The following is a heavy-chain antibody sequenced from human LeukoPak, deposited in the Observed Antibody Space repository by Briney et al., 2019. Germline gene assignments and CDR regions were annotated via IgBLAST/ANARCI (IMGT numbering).Heavy chain of an antibody. CDR3: AKVRNSSGWYSDAFDI. J-gene: IGHJ3*02. Sequence: GGSLSLSCAAPGFTFSSNAMSWVRQAPGKGLEWVPAFGGSDSSSYYADSVRVRFTISRYNSKNTLYLQMNSLRAEDTAVYYCAKVRNSSGWYSDAFDIWGQGTMVTVSS. D-gene: IGHD6-19*01. CDR1: GFTFSSNA. V-gene: IGHV3-23*01. CDR2: FGGSDSSS.